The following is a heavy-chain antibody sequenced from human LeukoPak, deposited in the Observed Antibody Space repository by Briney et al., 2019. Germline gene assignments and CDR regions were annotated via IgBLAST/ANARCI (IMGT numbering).Heavy chain of an antibody. CDR1: GFTFSSYT. Sequence: GGSLRLSCAASGFTFSSYTIHWVRQAPGKGLEWVAVIWYDGSKKYYADSVKGRFTISRDNSKNTLYLQMNSLRAEDTAVYYCASQTYYDYVWGSFETWGQGILVTVSS. J-gene: IGHJ5*02. V-gene: IGHV3-33*08. CDR3: ASQTYYDYVWGSFET. D-gene: IGHD3-16*01. CDR2: IWYDGSKK.